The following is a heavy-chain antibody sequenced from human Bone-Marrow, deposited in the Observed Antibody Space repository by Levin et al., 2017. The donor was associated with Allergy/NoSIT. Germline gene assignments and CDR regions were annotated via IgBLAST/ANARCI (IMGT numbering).Heavy chain of an antibody. CDR1: GFTFNRYS. CDR3: ASRIIFSGSYDNYFDS. Sequence: GASVKVSCAASGFTFNRYSMNWVRQAPGKGLEWVSYISSSGSTMYYADSVQGRFTISRDNAKNSVYLQMHSLRDEDTAVYFCASRIIFSGSYDNYFDSWGQGTLVTVSS. J-gene: IGHJ4*02. D-gene: IGHD1-26*01. CDR2: ISSSGSTM. V-gene: IGHV3-48*02.